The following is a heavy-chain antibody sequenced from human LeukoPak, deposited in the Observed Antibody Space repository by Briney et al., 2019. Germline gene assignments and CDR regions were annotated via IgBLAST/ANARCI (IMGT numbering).Heavy chain of an antibody. D-gene: IGHD3-10*01. CDR2: IYHSGST. CDR1: GYSISSGYY. J-gene: IGHJ4*02. CDR3: ASYKWFGDWSGPSDY. Sequence: SETLSLTCTVSGYSISSGYYWGWIRQPPGKGLEWIGSIYHSGSTYYNPSLKSRVTISVDTSKNQFSLKLSSVTAADTAVYYCASYKWFGDWSGPSDYWGQGTLVTVSS. V-gene: IGHV4-38-2*02.